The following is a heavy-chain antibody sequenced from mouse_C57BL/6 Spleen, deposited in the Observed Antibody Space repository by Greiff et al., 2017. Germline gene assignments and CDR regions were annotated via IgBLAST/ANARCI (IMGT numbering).Heavy chain of an antibody. CDR2: IYWDDDT. CDR3: ARRDYYGSSYDYWYFDV. D-gene: IGHD1-1*01. Sequence: QVQLQQSGPGILQSSQTLSLTCSFSGFSLSTSGMGVSWIRQPSGKGLEWLAHIYWDDDTRYNPSLKSRLTISKDTSRNQVFLKITSVDTADTATYYCARRDYYGSSYDYWYFDVWGTGTTVTVSS. V-gene: IGHV8-12*01. CDR1: GFSLSTSGMG. J-gene: IGHJ1*03.